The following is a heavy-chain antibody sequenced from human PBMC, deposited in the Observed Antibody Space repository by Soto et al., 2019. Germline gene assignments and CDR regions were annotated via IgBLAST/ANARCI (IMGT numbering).Heavy chain of an antibody. CDR2: MNPNGGNT. J-gene: IGHJ3*02. CDR1: GYTFTSYD. V-gene: IGHV1-8*01. CDR3: ARGLLSNHDAFDI. Sequence: ASVKVSCKASGYTFTSYDINWVRQATGQGLEWMGWMNPNGGNTGYAQKFQGRVTMTRNTSISTAYMELSSLRSEDTAVYYCARGLLSNHDAFDIWGQGTMVTVSS.